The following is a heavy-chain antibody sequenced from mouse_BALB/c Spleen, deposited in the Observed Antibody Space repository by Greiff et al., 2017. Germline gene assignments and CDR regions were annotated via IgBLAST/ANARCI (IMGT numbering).Heavy chain of an antibody. CDR3: ARSGRAMDY. D-gene: IGHD1-3*01. V-gene: IGHV1-54*01. Sequence: VKLLESGAELVRPGTSVKVSCKASGYAFTNYLIEWVKQRPGQGLEWIGVINPGSGGTNYNEKFKGKATLTADKSSSTAYMQLSSLTSDDSAVYFCARSGRAMDYWGQGTSVTVSS. CDR2: INPGSGGT. CDR1: GYAFTNYL. J-gene: IGHJ4*01.